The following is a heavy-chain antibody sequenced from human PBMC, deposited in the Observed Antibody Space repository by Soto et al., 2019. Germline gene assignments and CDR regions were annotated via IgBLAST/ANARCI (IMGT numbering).Heavy chain of an antibody. J-gene: IGHJ4*02. Sequence: EVQLLESGGGLVQPGGSLRLSCAASGFTFSSYAMSLVRQAPGKGLEWVSAISGSGGSTYYADSVKGRFTISRDNSKNTLYLQMNSLRAEDTAVYYCAKGPKEYDFWSGPEYYFDYWGQGTLVTVSS. CDR3: AKGPKEYDFWSGPEYYFDY. D-gene: IGHD3-3*01. CDR1: GFTFSSYA. CDR2: ISGSGGST. V-gene: IGHV3-23*01.